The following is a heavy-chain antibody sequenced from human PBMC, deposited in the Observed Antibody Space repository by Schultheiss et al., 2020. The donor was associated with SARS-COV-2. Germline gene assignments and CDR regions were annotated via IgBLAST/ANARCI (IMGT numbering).Heavy chain of an antibody. V-gene: IGHV2-26*01. J-gene: IGHJ5*02. Sequence: SGPTLVKPTQTLTLTCTFSGFSLSTSGVGVGWIRQPPGKALEWLAHIFSNDEKSYSTSLESRLSISKDTSKSQVVLTMTNMDPADTATYYCARILGGDCSGGGCYVDWFDPWGQGTLVTVSS. CDR1: GFSLSTSGVG. CDR2: IFSNDEK. D-gene: IGHD2-15*01. CDR3: ARILGGDCSGGGCYVDWFDP.